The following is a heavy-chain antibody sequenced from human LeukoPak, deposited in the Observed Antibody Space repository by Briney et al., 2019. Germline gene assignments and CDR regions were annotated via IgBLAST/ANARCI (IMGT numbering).Heavy chain of an antibody. D-gene: IGHD3-22*01. V-gene: IGHV4-59*08. J-gene: IGHJ4*02. Sequence: PSETLSLTCTVSGGSISSYYWSWIRQPPGKGLEWIGYIYYSGSTNYNPSLKSRVTISVDTSKNQFSLKLSSVTAADTAVYYCARHLRPTYYYDSSGSYYFDYWGQGTLVTVSS. CDR3: ARHLRPTYYYDSSGSYYFDY. CDR1: GGSISSYY. CDR2: IYYSGST.